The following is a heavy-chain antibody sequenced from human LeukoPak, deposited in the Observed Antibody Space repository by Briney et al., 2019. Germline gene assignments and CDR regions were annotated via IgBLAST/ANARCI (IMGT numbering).Heavy chain of an antibody. CDR3: ARDDTYFYDSSGHGFDF. CDR2: IYYGGSP. D-gene: IGHD3-22*01. V-gene: IGHV4-39*07. J-gene: IGHJ4*01. CDR1: GGSISTTTNS. Sequence: SETLSLTCNVSGGSISTTTNSWGWAWIRQRPGKGLEWIGSIYYGGSPYYTSSLKSRVTISVDTSKNQFSLRLTSLTAADTALYFCARDDTYFYDSSGHGFDFWGHGALVTVSS.